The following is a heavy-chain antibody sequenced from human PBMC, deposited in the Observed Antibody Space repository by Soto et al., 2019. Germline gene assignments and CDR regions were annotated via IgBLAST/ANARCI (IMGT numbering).Heavy chain of an antibody. CDR1: GYIFTSYW. Sequence: GESLKISCNGSGYIFTSYWIGWVRQMPGKGLEWMGIIYPGDSDTRYSPSFQGQVTISADKSISTAYLQWSSPKASDTAMYYCARHNRIAVAGTDAFDIWGQGTMVTVSS. D-gene: IGHD6-19*01. CDR2: IYPGDSDT. J-gene: IGHJ3*02. CDR3: ARHNRIAVAGTDAFDI. V-gene: IGHV5-51*01.